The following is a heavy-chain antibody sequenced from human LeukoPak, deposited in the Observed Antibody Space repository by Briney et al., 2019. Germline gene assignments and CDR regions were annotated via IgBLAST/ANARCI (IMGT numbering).Heavy chain of an antibody. D-gene: IGHD7-27*01. CDR2: INPSGGNT. CDR1: GYIFTSFY. Sequence: ASVKVSCKASGYIFTSFYMHWVRQAPGQGLEWMGIINPSGGNTGYAQKFQGRVTMTRDTSTSTVYMELSSLRSEDTAVYYCARNGLGMDFDYWGQGTLVTVSS. J-gene: IGHJ4*02. V-gene: IGHV1-46*01. CDR3: ARNGLGMDFDY.